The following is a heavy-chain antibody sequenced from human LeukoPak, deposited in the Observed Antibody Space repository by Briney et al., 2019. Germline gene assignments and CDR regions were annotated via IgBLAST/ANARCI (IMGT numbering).Heavy chain of an antibody. CDR3: ARETYYYDSSGSVIDY. CDR2: INHSGST. J-gene: IGHJ4*02. CDR1: GGSISSYY. V-gene: IGHV4-34*01. Sequence: SETLSLTCTVSGGSISSYYWTWIRQPPGKGLEWIGEINHSGSTNYNPSLKSRVTISVDTSKNQFSLKLSSVTAADTAVYYCARETYYYDSSGSVIDYWGQGTLVTVSS. D-gene: IGHD3-22*01.